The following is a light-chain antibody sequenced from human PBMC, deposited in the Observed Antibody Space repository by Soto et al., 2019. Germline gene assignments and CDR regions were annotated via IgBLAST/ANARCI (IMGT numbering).Light chain of an antibody. CDR3: QAWDTSSDVV. Sequence: SYELTQPPSVSVSPGQTATITCSADKLGDRYTSWYQQKPGQSPVLVIHQDSKRPSGIPERFSGSNSGNTATLTNSGTLAMDEADYYCQAWDTSSDVVFGGGTQLTVL. J-gene: IGLJ2*01. V-gene: IGLV3-1*01. CDR1: KLGDRY. CDR2: QDS.